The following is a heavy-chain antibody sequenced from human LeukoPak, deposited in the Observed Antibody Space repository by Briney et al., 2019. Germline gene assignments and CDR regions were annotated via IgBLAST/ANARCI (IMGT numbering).Heavy chain of an antibody. CDR1: GFTFSSYE. Sequence: GGSLRLSRAASGFTFSSYEMNWVRQAPGKGLEWVSYISSSGSTIYYADSVKGRFTISRDNAKNSLYLQMNSLRAEDTAVYYCARSKTSGYKDYFDYWGRGTLVTVSS. CDR2: ISSSGSTI. CDR3: ARSKTSGYKDYFDY. V-gene: IGHV3-48*03. D-gene: IGHD5-12*01. J-gene: IGHJ4*02.